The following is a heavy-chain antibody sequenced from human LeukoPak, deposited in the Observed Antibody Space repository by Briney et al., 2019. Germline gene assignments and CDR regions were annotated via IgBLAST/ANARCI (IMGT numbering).Heavy chain of an antibody. CDR1: GFTFSSYW. CDR2: IRLAGSQN. D-gene: IGHD2-15*01. V-gene: IGHV3-7*05. Sequence: PGGSLRLSCAASGFTFSSYWMSWVRQAPGKGLEWVAHIRLAGSQNYYVDSVKGRFTISRDNAKNSLYLQMNSLRAEDTAVYYCSRGPSGSGGPYYFDYWGQGTLVTVSS. J-gene: IGHJ4*02. CDR3: SRGPSGSGGPYYFDY.